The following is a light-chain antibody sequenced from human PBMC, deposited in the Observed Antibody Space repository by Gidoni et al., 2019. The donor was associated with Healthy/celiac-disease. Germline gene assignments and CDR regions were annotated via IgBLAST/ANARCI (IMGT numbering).Light chain of an antibody. CDR2: DAS. J-gene: IGKJ3*01. CDR1: QDISNY. Sequence: IQMTQSPSSLSASVGDRVTITCQASQDISNYLNWYQQKPGKAPKLLIYDASNLETGVPSRFSGIGSGTDFTFTISSLQPEDIATYYCQQYDNLPPGATFGPGTKVDIK. CDR3: QQYDNLPPGAT. V-gene: IGKV1-33*01.